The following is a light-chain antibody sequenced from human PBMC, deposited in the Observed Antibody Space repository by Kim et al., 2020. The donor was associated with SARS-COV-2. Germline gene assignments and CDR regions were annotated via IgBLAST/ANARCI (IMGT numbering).Light chain of an antibody. CDR3: NSRDSSGNHPVV. V-gene: IGLV3-19*01. CDR2: GKN. Sequence: LGQKVRITCQGDSLRSYYASWYQQKPGQAPVLVIYGKNNRPSGIPDRFSGSSSGNTASLTITGAQAEDEADYYCNSRDSSGNHPVVFGGGTQLTVL. CDR1: SLRSYY. J-gene: IGLJ2*01.